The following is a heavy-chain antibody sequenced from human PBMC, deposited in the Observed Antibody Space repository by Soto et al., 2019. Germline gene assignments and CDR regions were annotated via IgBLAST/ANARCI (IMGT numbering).Heavy chain of an antibody. CDR1: GDSFTNYA. V-gene: IGHV1-69*01. D-gene: IGHD2-8*01. CDR2: IILALGTP. Sequence: QVLLVQSGAEMKQPGSSVSVSCRASGDSFTNYAFTWVRQAPGQGPEWLGGIILALGTPHYSQRFQGRLTLTAAESSSTVYMELGSLRLDDTAVYYCGRYCTNTKCRGGYYLDLWGQGTLLTVSS. CDR3: GRYCTNTKCRGGYYLDL. J-gene: IGHJ5*02.